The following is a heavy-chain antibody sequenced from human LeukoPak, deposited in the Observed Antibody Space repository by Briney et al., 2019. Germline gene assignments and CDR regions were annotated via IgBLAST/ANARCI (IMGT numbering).Heavy chain of an antibody. Sequence: GRSLRLSCAASGLTLSRYDMHWVRQATGEGLEWVSAIGTRGDTYYAGSVKGRFTMSRENAKNSLYLQMNSLSAGDTAVYYCVRAPPYSSASWGYYGMDVWGQGTTVTVSS. V-gene: IGHV3-13*01. J-gene: IGHJ6*02. CDR1: GLTLSRYD. CDR2: IGTRGDT. CDR3: VRAPPYSSASWGYYGMDV. D-gene: IGHD6-19*01.